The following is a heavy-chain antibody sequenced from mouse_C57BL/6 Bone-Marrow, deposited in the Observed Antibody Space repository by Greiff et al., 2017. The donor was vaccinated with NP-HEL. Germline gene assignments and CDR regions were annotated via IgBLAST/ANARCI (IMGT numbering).Heavy chain of an antibody. CDR3: ARSYGSSYDY. J-gene: IGHJ2*01. CDR2: IYPRSGNT. V-gene: IGHV1-81*01. D-gene: IGHD1-1*01. Sequence: QFQLQQSGAELARPGASVKLSCKASGYTFTSYGISWVKQRTGQGLEWIGEIYPRSGNTYYNEKFKGKATLTADKSSSTAYMELRILTSEDSAVYFCARSYGSSYDYWGQGTTLTVSS. CDR1: GYTFTSYG.